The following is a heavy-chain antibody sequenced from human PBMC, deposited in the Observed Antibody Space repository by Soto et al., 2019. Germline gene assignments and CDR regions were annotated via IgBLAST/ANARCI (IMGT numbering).Heavy chain of an antibody. Sequence: GESLKISCKGSGYIFTNSWIAWVRQMPGKGLEWMGIIWPGDSDTRYSPSFQGQVTISADKSINAAYLQWSSLRASDTAVYYCPSHVCSPVSPYPCRGAFPIWGQGTMVTFSS. CDR3: PSHVCSPVSPYPCRGAFPI. J-gene: IGHJ3*02. V-gene: IGHV5-51*01. D-gene: IGHD2-15*01. CDR1: GYIFTNSW. CDR2: IWPGDSDT.